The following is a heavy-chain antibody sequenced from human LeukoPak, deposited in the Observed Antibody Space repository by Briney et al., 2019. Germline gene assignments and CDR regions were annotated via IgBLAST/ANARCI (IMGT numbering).Heavy chain of an antibody. CDR3: ARERIFGVVDYFDY. V-gene: IGHV3-11*04. D-gene: IGHD3-3*01. CDR1: GFTFIDYY. CDR2: ISSSGSTK. Sequence: GGSLRLSCAASGFTFIDYYMGWIRQAPGKGLEWVSHISSSGSTKYYADSVKGRFTISRDNAKNSLYPQMNSLRAEDTAVYYCARERIFGVVDYFDYWGQGTLVTVSS. J-gene: IGHJ4*02.